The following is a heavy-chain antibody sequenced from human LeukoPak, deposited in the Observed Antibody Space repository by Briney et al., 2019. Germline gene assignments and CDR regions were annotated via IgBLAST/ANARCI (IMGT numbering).Heavy chain of an antibody. CDR3: ARDSNLEYSSSRGLGR. CDR2: IYASGST. D-gene: IGHD6-6*01. Sequence: SQTLSLTCTVSGGSISSGSYYWSWIRQPAGKGLEWIGRIYASGSTYYNPSLKSRVTMSVDTSKNQFSLRLTTVTAADTAVYCARDSNLEYSSSRGLGRWGQGTLVTVSS. J-gene: IGHJ4*02. CDR1: GGSISSGSYY. V-gene: IGHV4-61*02.